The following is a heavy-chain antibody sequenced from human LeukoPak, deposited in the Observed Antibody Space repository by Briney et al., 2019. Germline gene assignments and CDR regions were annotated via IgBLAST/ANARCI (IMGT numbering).Heavy chain of an antibody. CDR1: GFTFSSYG. V-gene: IGHV3-23*01. CDR2: ISAGGHST. Sequence: GGSLRLSCAASGFTFSSYGMSWVRQAPGKGLEWVSSISAGGHSTDYADSVKGRFSISRDNSRNTLYLQMSSLRAEDTAVYYCVKGGYSSSWYNWFDPWGQGTLVTVSS. J-gene: IGHJ5*02. CDR3: VKGGYSSSWYNWFDP. D-gene: IGHD6-13*01.